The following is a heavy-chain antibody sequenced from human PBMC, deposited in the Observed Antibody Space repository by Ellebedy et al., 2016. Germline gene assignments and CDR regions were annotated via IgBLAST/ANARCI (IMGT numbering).Heavy chain of an antibody. CDR1: GYSFTSYW. Sequence: GESLKISXKGSGYSFTSYWIGWVRQMPGKGLEWMGIIYPGDSDTRYSPFFQGQVTISADKSISTAYLQWSSLKASDTAMYYCARHGGWLQSYYYYGMDVWGQGTTVTVSS. CDR2: IYPGDSDT. CDR3: ARHGGWLQSYYYYGMDV. V-gene: IGHV5-51*01. J-gene: IGHJ6*02. D-gene: IGHD5-24*01.